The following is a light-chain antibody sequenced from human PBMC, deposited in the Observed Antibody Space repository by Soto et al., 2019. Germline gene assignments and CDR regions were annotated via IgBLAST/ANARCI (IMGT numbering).Light chain of an antibody. CDR2: GNT. V-gene: IGLV1-40*01. CDR1: SSNIGTGYD. J-gene: IGLJ2*01. Sequence: QSVLTQPPSVSGAPGQRVTLSCTGSSSNIGTGYDVHWYQQLPGTAPKLLIYGNTNRPSGVPDRFSGSKSGTSASLAITGLQAEDDADYYCQSYDSSLSVVFGGGTKLTVL. CDR3: QSYDSSLSVV.